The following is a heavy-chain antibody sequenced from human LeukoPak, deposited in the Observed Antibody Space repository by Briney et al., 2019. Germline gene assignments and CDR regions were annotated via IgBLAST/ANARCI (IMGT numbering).Heavy chain of an antibody. Sequence: PGGSLRLSCAASGFSFNNYWMSWVRKAPGKGLEWLAKIKQDGGNEKYYVDSVKGRFTISRDNAKNSLYLQMNSLRAEDTAVYYCARVYSSSSGKNAFDIWGQGTMVTVSS. CDR2: IKQDGGNEK. CDR3: ARVYSSSSGKNAFDI. D-gene: IGHD6-6*01. CDR1: GFSFNNYW. J-gene: IGHJ3*02. V-gene: IGHV3-7*03.